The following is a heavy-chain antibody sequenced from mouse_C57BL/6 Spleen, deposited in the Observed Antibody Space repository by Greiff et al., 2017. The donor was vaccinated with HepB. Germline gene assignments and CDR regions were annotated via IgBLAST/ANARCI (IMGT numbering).Heavy chain of an antibody. V-gene: IGHV10-1*01. CDR2: IRSKSNNYAT. D-gene: IGHD1-3*01. CDR1: GFSFNTYA. CDR3: VRQYITQKLNYFDY. J-gene: IGHJ2*01. Sequence: EVQGVESGGGLVQPQGSLKLSCAASGFSFNTYAMNWVRQAPGKGLEWVARIRSKSNNYATYYADSVKDRFTISRDDSESMLYLQMNNLKTEDTAMYYCVRQYITQKLNYFDYWGQGTTLTVSS.